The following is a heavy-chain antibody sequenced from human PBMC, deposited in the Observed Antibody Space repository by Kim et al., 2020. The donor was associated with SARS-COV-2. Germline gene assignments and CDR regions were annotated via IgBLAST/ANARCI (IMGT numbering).Heavy chain of an antibody. Sequence: TTTSAQKSQGRVTLTGDTSTSTVYMELSSLRSEDTAVYYCARKKSSSLLDDWGQGTLVTVSS. D-gene: IGHD6-6*01. CDR2: TT. J-gene: IGHJ4*02. CDR3: ARKKSSSLLDD. V-gene: IGHV1-46*01.